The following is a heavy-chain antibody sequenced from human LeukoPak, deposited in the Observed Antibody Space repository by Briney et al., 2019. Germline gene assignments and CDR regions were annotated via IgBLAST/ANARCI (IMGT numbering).Heavy chain of an antibody. V-gene: IGHV4-34*01. D-gene: IGHD5-18*01. Sequence: SETLSLTCAVYGGSFSGYYWSWIRQPPGKGLEWIGEINHSGSTNYNPSLKSRVTISVDTSKNQFSLKLSSVTAADTAVYYCARLPKDTAMVTGYFDYWGQGTLVTVSS. CDR3: ARLPKDTAMVTGYFDY. CDR1: GGSFSGYY. J-gene: IGHJ4*02. CDR2: INHSGST.